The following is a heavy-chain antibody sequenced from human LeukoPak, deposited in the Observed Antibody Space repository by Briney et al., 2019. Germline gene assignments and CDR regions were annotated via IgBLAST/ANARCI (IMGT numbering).Heavy chain of an antibody. Sequence: ASVKVSCKVSGYTLTELSMHWVRQAPGKGLEWMGGFDPEDGETIYAQKFQGRVTMTEDTSTDAAYMELSSLRSEDTAVYYRATAGQETYYDFWSGYNYWGQGTLVTVSS. D-gene: IGHD3-3*01. V-gene: IGHV1-24*01. CDR2: FDPEDGET. CDR1: GYTLTELS. CDR3: ATAGQETYYDFWSGYNY. J-gene: IGHJ4*02.